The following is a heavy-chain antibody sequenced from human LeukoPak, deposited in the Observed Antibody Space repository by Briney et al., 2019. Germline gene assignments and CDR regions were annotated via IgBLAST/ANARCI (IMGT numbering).Heavy chain of an antibody. J-gene: IGHJ3*02. CDR1: GYTFTSYA. D-gene: IGHD2-2*01. CDR2: INAGNGNT. V-gene: IGHV1-3*01. CDR3: ARSVQYQLPPI. Sequence: ASVKVSCKASGYTFTSYAMHWVRQAPGQRLEWMGWINAGNGNTKCSQKLQGRVTITRDTSASTAYMELSSLRSEDTAVYYCARSVQYQLPPIWGQGTMVTVSS.